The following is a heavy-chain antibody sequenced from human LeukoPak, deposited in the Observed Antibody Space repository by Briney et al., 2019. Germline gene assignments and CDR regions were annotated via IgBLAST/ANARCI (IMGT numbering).Heavy chain of an antibody. J-gene: IGHJ4*02. CDR2: TRSDGSGE. V-gene: IGHV3-30*02. D-gene: IGHD1-26*01. CDR1: GFIFSTYG. CDR3: GKHDSASDY. Sequence: GGSLRLSCVASGFIFSTYGMHWVRQAPGKGLEWVAFTRSDGSGEYYTDSVKGRFTISRDNSKNTLYLQMNSLRVEDAAVYYCGKHDSASDYWGQGTLVTVSS.